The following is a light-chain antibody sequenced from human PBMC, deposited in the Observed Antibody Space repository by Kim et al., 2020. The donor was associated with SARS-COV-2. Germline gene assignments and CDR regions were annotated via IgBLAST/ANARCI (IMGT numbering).Light chain of an antibody. CDR3: AAWDDALNGVV. J-gene: IGLJ2*01. Sequence: GQRVTISCSGSSSNIGSNTVNWYQQLPGTAPKLLIYSNGQRPSGVPDRFSDSKSGTSASLAISGLQSEDEADYYCAAWDDALNGVVFGGGTQLTVL. V-gene: IGLV1-44*01. CDR2: SNG. CDR1: SSNIGSNT.